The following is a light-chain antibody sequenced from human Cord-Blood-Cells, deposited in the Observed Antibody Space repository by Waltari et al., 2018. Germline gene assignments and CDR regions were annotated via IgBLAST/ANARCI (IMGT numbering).Light chain of an antibody. V-gene: IGKV1-8*01. CDR3: QQYYSYPRT. Sequence: AIRMTQSPSSFSASTGDRVTITCQASQGISSYFAWYQQKPGKAPKLLIYAASTLQSGVPSRFSGSGSGTDFTLTISCLQSEDFATYYCQQYYSYPRTFGQGTKVEIK. CDR1: QGISSY. CDR2: AAS. J-gene: IGKJ1*01.